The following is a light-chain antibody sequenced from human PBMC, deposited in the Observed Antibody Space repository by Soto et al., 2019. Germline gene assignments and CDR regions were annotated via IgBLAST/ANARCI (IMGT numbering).Light chain of an antibody. CDR1: QGINNA. J-gene: IGKJ4*01. CDR3: QLFHSYPLT. Sequence: AIQLTQSPSSLSASVGDRVAITCRASQGINNALAWYQQKPGQAPKLLIYGASNLKSGVPSRFSGSRFGTDFTLTISSLQPEDFATCCCQLFHSYPLTFGGGTKVDIK. CDR2: GAS. V-gene: IGKV1-13*02.